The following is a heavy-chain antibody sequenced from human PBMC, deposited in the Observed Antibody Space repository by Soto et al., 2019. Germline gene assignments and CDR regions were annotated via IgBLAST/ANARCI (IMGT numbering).Heavy chain of an antibody. CDR1: GGSISSSSYY. CDR2: IYYSGST. J-gene: IGHJ5*02. V-gene: IGHV4-39*01. Sequence: QLQLQESGPGLVKPSETLSLTCTVSGGSISSSSYYWGWIRQPPGKGLEWIGSIYYSGSTYYNPSLESRVPIAVDTSKNQFSLKLSSVTATDTAVYYCARRRETFDPWGQGTLVTVSS. CDR3: ARRRETFDP.